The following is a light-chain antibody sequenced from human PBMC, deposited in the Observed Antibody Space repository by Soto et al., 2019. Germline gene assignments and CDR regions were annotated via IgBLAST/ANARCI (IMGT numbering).Light chain of an antibody. Sequence: EIVLAQSPVTLSLSPGESATLSCRASQSVSSSFLAWYQQKAGQAPRLLIYGASSRATGIPDRFSGSGSGTDFTLTISRLEPEDFAVYYCQQYGSSGTFGQGTKVDIK. CDR3: QQYGSSGT. CDR2: GAS. J-gene: IGKJ1*01. V-gene: IGKV3-20*01. CDR1: QSVSSSF.